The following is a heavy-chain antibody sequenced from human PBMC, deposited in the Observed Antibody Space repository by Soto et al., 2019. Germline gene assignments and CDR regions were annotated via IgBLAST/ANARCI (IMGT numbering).Heavy chain of an antibody. V-gene: IGHV4-39*01. CDR3: ARHGAPFTIFGVVKSIPRGVPYYGMDV. D-gene: IGHD3-3*01. CDR1: GGSISSNSYY. J-gene: IGHJ6*02. Sequence: SETLSLTCTVSGGSISSNSYYWAWIRQPPGKGLEWIASVYYSGSTYYNPSLKSRVTISVDTSKNQFSLKLSSVTAADTAVYYCARHGAPFTIFGVVKSIPRGVPYYGMDVWGQGTTVTVSS. CDR2: VYYSGST.